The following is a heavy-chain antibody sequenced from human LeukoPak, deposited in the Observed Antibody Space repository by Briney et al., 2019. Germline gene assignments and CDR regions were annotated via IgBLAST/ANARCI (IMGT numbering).Heavy chain of an antibody. V-gene: IGHV1-2*02. Sequence: ASVKVSCKASGGTFSSYAISWVRQAPGQGLEWMGWINPNSGGTNYAQKFQGRVTMTRDTSISTAYMELSRLRSDDTAVYYCAREAFSRITIFGVADWGQGTLVTVSS. D-gene: IGHD3-3*01. CDR1: GGTFSSYA. J-gene: IGHJ4*02. CDR2: INPNSGGT. CDR3: AREAFSRITIFGVAD.